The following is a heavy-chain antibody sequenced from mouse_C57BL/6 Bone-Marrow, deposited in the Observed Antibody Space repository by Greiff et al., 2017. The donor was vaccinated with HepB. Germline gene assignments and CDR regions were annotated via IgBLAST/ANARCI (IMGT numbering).Heavy chain of an antibody. CDR3: AREAYCYGSGYGYWYTDV. CDR2: SRNKANDYTT. D-gene: IGHD1-1*01. Sequence: EVQVVESGGGLVQSGRSLRLSCATSGFTFSDFYMEWVRQAPGKGLEWIAASRNKANDYTTEYSASVKGRFIVSRDTSQSILYLQMNALRAEDTAIYYCAREAYCYGSGYGYWYTDVWGTGTPFTVSS. CDR1: GFTFSDFY. V-gene: IGHV7-1*01. J-gene: IGHJ1*03.